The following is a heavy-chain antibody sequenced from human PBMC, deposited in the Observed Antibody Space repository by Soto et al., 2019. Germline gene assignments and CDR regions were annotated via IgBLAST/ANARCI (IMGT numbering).Heavy chain of an antibody. V-gene: IGHV4-34*01. CDR3: ARDKITGRFDY. J-gene: IGHJ4*02. CDR2: INHSGST. CDR1: GGSFSGYY. Sequence: SETLSLTCAVYGGSFSGYYWTWIRQPPGTGQEWIGEINHSGSTNYNPSLKSRVTISVDTSKNQFSLKLTSVTAADTAVYYCARDKITGRFDYWGQGSLVTVSS. D-gene: IGHD2-8*02.